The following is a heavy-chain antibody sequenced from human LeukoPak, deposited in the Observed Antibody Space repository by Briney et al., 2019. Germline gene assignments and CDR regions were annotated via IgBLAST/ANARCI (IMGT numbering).Heavy chain of an antibody. V-gene: IGHV3-48*03. CDR3: AGGKQWSQGTFDY. CDR1: GFSFNTYE. Sequence: GGSLRLSCAASGFSFNTYEMNWVRQAPGKGMEWVSYISSRGSTIFYADSVKGRFTFSRDNAKSSLYLQMNGLSAEYTAVYYCAGGKQWSQGTFDYWGQGTLVTVSS. J-gene: IGHJ4*02. CDR2: ISSRGSTI. D-gene: IGHD6-19*01.